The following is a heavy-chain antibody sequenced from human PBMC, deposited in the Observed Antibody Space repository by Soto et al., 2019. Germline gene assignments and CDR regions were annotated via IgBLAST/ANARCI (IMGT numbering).Heavy chain of an antibody. CDR1: GFTFSSYA. Sequence: QVYLVESGGGVVQPGRSLRLSCAASGFTFSSYAMHWVRQAPGKGLEWVAGISYDGSYKYYADSVRGRFSISRDNSKNTLYLVSSLRAEDTAVYYCAKLHASGDYFFDDWGQGTLVTVSS. V-gene: IGHV3-30*18. CDR2: ISYDGSYK. D-gene: IGHD4-17*01. J-gene: IGHJ4*02. CDR3: AKLHASGDYFFDD.